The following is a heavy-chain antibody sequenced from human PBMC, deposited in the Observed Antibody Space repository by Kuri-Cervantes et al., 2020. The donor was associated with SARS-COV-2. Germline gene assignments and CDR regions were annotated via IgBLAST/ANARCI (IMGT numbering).Heavy chain of an antibody. V-gene: IGHV3-48*04. D-gene: IGHD6-25*01. J-gene: IGHJ6*02. Sequence: GGSLRLSGAASGFTFNRHLMNWVRQAPGKGLEWVSYIHNSLDVIYDADSVRGRFTISRDNARNSLYLQMKIRGVDDTAVYYCTRDQRSGNMDVWGQGTTVTVSS. CDR3: TRDQRSGNMDV. CDR1: GFTFNRHL. CDR2: IHNSLDVI.